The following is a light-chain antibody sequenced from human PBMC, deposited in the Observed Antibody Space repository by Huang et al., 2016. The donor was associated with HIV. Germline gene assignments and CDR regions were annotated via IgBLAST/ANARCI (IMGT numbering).Light chain of an antibody. J-gene: IGKJ1*01. CDR3: QQYNSSPGT. CDR2: GAS. CDR1: QSVSGSY. V-gene: IGKV3-20*01. Sequence: EIVLTQSPGTLSLSPGERATLSCRASQSVSGSYLAWYQQKPGQAPRLLIYGASSRAAGIPDRVSGSGSGTDFTLTINRLEPEDFAVYYCQQYNSSPGTFGQGSKVDIK.